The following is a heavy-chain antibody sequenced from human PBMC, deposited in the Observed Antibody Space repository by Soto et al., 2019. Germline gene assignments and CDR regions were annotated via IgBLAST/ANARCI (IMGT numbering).Heavy chain of an antibody. CDR3: ARDHSYEDSYWWLDP. J-gene: IGHJ5*02. Sequence: SVKVSCKASGGTFSSYAISWVRQAPGQGLEWMGGIIPIFGTANYAQNFQGRLVLTTDTTTSTVYMELSMLRSDDTAVYYCARDHSYEDSYWWLDPWGQGTLVTVS. D-gene: IGHD2-15*01. CDR1: GGTFSSYA. V-gene: IGHV1-69*05. CDR2: IIPIFGTA.